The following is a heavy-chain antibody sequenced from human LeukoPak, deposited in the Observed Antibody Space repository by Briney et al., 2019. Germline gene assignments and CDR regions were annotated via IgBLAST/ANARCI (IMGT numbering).Heavy chain of an antibody. CDR2: IRYDGSNK. CDR3: AKGGPLGYSGSYYGSN. J-gene: IGHJ4*02. V-gene: IGHV3-30*02. Sequence: GGSLRLSCAASGFTFSSYGMHWVRQAPGKGLEWVAFIRYDGSNKYYADSVKGRFTISRDNSKNTLYLQMNSLRAEDTAVYYCAKGGPLGYSGSYYGSNWGQGTLVTVSS. CDR1: GFTFSSYG. D-gene: IGHD1-26*01.